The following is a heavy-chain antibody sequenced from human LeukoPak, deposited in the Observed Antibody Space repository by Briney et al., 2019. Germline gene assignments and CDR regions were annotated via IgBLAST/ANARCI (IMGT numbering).Heavy chain of an antibody. CDR1: GFTFDDYA. CDR2: ISWNSGSI. D-gene: IGHD6-13*01. J-gene: IGHJ6*02. CDR3: AKDLMFAAGPQDGMDV. Sequence: PGGSLRLSCAASGFTFDDYAMHWVRQAPGKGLEWVSGISWNSGSIGYADSVKGRFTISRDNAKNSLYLQMNSLRAEDTALYYCAKDLMFAAGPQDGMDVWGQGTTVTVSS. V-gene: IGHV3-9*01.